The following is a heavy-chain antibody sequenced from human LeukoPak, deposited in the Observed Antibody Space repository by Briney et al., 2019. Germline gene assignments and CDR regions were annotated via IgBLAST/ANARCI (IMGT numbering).Heavy chain of an antibody. CDR2: INHNSGGT. V-gene: IGHV1-2*02. CDR1: GYTFTGYY. Sequence: ASVKVSCKASGYTFTGYYMYWVRQAPGQGLEWMGWINHNSGGTNYAQKFQGRVTMTRDTSISAAYMELSRLRSDDTAVYYCARLAGSWPDYWGQGTLVTVSS. CDR3: ARLAGSWPDY. J-gene: IGHJ4*02. D-gene: IGHD6-13*01.